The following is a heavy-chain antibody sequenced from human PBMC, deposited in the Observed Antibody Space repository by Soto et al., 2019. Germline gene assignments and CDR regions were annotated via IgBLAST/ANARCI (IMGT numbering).Heavy chain of an antibody. CDR2: ISGSGGST. J-gene: IGHJ3*02. CDR1: GFTFSSYA. Sequence: GGSLRLSCAASGFTFSSYAMSWVRQAPGKGLEWVSAISGSGGSTYNADSVKGRFTISRDNSENKLYLQMNSLRAEDTAVYYCAKSRAVADAFDIWGQGTLVTVSS. D-gene: IGHD2-15*01. CDR3: AKSRAVADAFDI. V-gene: IGHV3-23*01.